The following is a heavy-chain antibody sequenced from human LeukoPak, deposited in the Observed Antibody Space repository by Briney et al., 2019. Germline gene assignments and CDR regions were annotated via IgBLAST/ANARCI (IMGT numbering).Heavy chain of an antibody. V-gene: IGHV4-34*01. CDR2: INHSGST. CDR3: ARDLYYDSSGTKHDAFDI. CDR1: GGSFSGYY. D-gene: IGHD3-22*01. J-gene: IGHJ3*02. Sequence: SETLSLTCAVYGGSFSGYYWSWIRQPPGKGLEWIGEINHSGSTNYNPSLKSRVTISVDTSKNQFSLKLSSVTAADTAVYYCARDLYYDSSGTKHDAFDIWGQGTMVTVSS.